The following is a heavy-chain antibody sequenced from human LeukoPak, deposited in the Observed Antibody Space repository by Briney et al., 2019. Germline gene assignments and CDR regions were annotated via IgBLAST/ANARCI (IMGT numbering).Heavy chain of an antibody. D-gene: IGHD3-22*01. CDR1: GFTFSNYD. J-gene: IGHJ4*02. CDR2: ISSSTSSR. Sequence: PGGSLRLSCAASGFTFSNYDMNWIRQAPGRGLDWISYISSSTSSRYYSDSVKGRFTISRDNAKNSLYLQMNSLRDEDTAVYYCARGYYENSGYYYRGQGTVVTVSS. CDR3: ARGYYENSGYYY. V-gene: IGHV3-48*02.